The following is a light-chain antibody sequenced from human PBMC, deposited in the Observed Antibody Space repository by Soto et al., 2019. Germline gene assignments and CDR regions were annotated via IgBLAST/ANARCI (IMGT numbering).Light chain of an antibody. Sequence: SVLTQPPSASGSPGQSVTISCTGTSSDVGTHGYVSWYQQHAGKAPKVVIYDVTKRPSGVPDRFSGSKSGNTASLTVSGLQAEDEADYYCMCYAGGNNWVFGGGTKVTVL. CDR1: SSDVGTHGY. J-gene: IGLJ3*02. CDR3: MCYAGGNNWV. CDR2: DVT. V-gene: IGLV2-8*01.